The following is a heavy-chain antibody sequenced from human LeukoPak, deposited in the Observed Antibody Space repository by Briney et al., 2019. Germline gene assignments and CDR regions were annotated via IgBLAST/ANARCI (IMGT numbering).Heavy chain of an antibody. Sequence: GGSLRLSCAASGMSFSNYEMNWVRQAPGKGLEWVSYISSGGTTIYYAGSVKGRFTISRDNAKNSLYLQMNNLRAEDTAVYYCASARLYSSSWYCYFDYWGRGTLVTVSS. CDR3: ASARLYSSSWYCYFDY. D-gene: IGHD6-13*01. CDR1: GMSFSNYE. V-gene: IGHV3-48*03. J-gene: IGHJ4*02. CDR2: ISSGGTTI.